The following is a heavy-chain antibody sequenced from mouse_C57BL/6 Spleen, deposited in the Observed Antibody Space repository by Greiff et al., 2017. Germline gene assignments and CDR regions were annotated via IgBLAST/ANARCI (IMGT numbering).Heavy chain of an antibody. CDR1: GFTFSDYY. Sequence: EVKLVESGGGLVRPGGSLKLSCAASGFTFSDYYMYWVRQTPEKRLEWVAYISNGGGSTYYPDTVKGRFTISRDNSKNTLYLQLSRLKSEDTAMYYCARLEPTDFYVDYWGQGTTLTVAS. J-gene: IGHJ2*01. CDR2: ISNGGGST. V-gene: IGHV5-12*01. CDR3: ARLEPTDFYVDY.